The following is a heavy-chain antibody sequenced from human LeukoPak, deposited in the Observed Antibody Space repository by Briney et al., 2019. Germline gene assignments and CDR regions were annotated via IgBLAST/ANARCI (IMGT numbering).Heavy chain of an antibody. V-gene: IGHV4-59*01. CDR2: IYYSGST. D-gene: IGHD2/OR15-2a*01. CDR3: AKNTYYYYMDV. Sequence: SETLSLTCTVSGGSISSYYWSWIRQPPGKGLEWIGYIYYSGSTNYNPSLKSRVTISVDTSKNQFSLKLSSVTATDTAVYYCAKNTYYYYMDVWSKGTTVTVSS. CDR1: GGSISSYY. J-gene: IGHJ6*03.